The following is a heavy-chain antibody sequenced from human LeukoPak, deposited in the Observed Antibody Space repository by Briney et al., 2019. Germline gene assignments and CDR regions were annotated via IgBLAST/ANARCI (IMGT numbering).Heavy chain of an antibody. D-gene: IGHD3-3*01. V-gene: IGHV3-33*06. CDR2: IWYDGSNK. J-gene: IGHJ4*02. CDR1: GFTFSSYD. Sequence: PGGSLRLSCAASGFTFSSYDMYWVRQAPGKGLEWVAVIWYDGSNKYYADSVKGRFTISRDNSKNTLYLQMNSLRAEDTAVYYCAKDPAIFGVVTSDWGQGTLVTVSS. CDR3: AKDPAIFGVVTSD.